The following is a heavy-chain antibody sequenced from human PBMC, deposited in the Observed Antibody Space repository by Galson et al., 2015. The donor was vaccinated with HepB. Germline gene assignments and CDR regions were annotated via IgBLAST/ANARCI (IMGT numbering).Heavy chain of an antibody. D-gene: IGHD2-21*02. J-gene: IGHJ5*02. CDR3: ERDYMVTTKNWFDP. CDR1: GYTFTNYG. V-gene: IGHV1-18*01. CDR2: INIYNGYT. Sequence: SVKVSCKASGYTFTNYGLNWVRQAPGQGLEWMGWINIYNGYTTYAQKFRGRVTMTRDTSTTTAYMVLRSLRSDDTAVYYCERDYMVTTKNWFDPWGQGTLVNVSS.